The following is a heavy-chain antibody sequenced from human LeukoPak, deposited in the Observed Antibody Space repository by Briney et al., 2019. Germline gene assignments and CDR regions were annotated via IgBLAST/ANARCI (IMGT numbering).Heavy chain of an antibody. V-gene: IGHV1-2*02. CDR1: GYMFTDYY. J-gene: IGHJ4*02. Sequence: PLASVKVSCKASGYMFTDYYVHWVRQAPGQGLMWMGWINPDSGDTDYALSFQGRVTMTRDTSINTAYMEVRGLTSDDMAVYYCANSASGTVFDYWGQGTLVTVSS. CDR3: ANSASGTVFDY. CDR2: INPDSGDT. D-gene: IGHD1-1*01.